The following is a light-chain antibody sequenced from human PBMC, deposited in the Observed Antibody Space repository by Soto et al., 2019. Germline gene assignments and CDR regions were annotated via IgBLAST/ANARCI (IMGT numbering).Light chain of an antibody. Sequence: LAQPASVSGSPGQSITISCTGTSSDVGGYNYVSWYQQHPGKAPKFMIYDVSSRPSGVSNRFSGSKSGNTASLTISGLQAEDEADYYCSSYTTSNTRQIVFGTGTKVTVL. CDR2: DVS. J-gene: IGLJ1*01. CDR3: SSYTTSNTRQIV. CDR1: SSDVGGYNY. V-gene: IGLV2-14*01.